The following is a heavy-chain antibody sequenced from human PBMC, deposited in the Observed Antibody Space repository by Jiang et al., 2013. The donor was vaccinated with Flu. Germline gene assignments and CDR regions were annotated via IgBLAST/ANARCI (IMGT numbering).Heavy chain of an antibody. V-gene: IGHV3-7*03. CDR1: GFTFSNFW. CDR2: IKQDGSDK. J-gene: IGHJ4*02. CDR3: ARGRSGGSRYDY. Sequence: VQLVESGGGLVQPGGSLRLSCAAPGFTFSNFWMNWVRQAPGKGLEWVANIKQDGSDKYYADSVKGRFTISRDNAKNSLYLQMNSLRVEDTAVYYCARGRSGGSRYDYWGQGTLVTVSS. D-gene: IGHD2-15*01.